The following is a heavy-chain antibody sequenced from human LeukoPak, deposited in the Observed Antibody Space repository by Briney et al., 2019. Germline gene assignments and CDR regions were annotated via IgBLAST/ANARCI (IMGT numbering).Heavy chain of an antibody. V-gene: IGHV1-18*01. Sequence: GASVTVSCKASGYTFTSYGVSWVRQAPGQGLEWMGWISAYNGNTNYAQKLQGRVTMTTDTSTSTAYMELRSLRSDNTAVYYCARDLLLRSRFGGYWGQGTLVTVSS. CDR2: ISAYNGNT. J-gene: IGHJ4*02. CDR3: ARDLLLRSRFGGY. CDR1: GYTFTSYG. D-gene: IGHD5-12*01.